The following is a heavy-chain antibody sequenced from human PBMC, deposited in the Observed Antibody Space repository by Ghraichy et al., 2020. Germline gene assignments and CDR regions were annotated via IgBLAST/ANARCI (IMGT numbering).Heavy chain of an antibody. V-gene: IGHV4-59*01. J-gene: IGHJ4*02. CDR3: SRVNTRTFNGGGLDFDY. D-gene: IGHD1-26*01. CDR2: IYYSGKT. Sequence: SETLSLTCAVSGAPISNYYWTWIRQTPGKGLEWIASIYYSGKTDYNPSLKSRVTISVDTANDQVSLKLTSVTAADTALYFCSRVNTRTFNGGGLDFDYWGRGTLVTVSS. CDR1: GAPISNYY.